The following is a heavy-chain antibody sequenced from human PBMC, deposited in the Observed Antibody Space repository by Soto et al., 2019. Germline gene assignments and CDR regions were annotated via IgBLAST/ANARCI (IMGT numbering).Heavy chain of an antibody. CDR3: SGCSGGACHKNYGMDV. CDR1: GFTFSSCT. D-gene: IGHD2-15*01. CDR2: ISPSSGHI. V-gene: IGHV3-21*06. Sequence: EVHLVESGGGLVKPGGSLRLSCAVSGFTFSSCTMNWVRQAPGKGLEWVSSISPSSGHIYYADSVKGRFTISRDNAKNSLFLQMNSLRGEDTAVYYCSGCSGGACHKNYGMDVCGQGTTVTVS. J-gene: IGHJ6*02.